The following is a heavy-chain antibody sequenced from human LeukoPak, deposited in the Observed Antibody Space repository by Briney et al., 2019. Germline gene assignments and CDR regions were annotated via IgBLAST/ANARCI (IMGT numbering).Heavy chain of an antibody. CDR3: AKKAEFGSGSDWYKYYFDY. CDR1: GFTFSSYA. V-gene: IGHV3-23*01. D-gene: IGHD6-19*01. CDR2: MSGSAGST. Sequence: GGSLRLSCAASGFTFSSYAMSWVRQAPGKGLEWVSTMSGSAGSTYYADSVKGRFTISRGNSKNTVYLQMASLRADDTAVYYCAKKAEFGSGSDWYKYYFDYWGQGTLVTVSS. J-gene: IGHJ4*02.